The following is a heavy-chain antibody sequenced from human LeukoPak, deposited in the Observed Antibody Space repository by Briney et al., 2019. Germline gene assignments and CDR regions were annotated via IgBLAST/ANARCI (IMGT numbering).Heavy chain of an antibody. Sequence: ASVKVSCKVSGYTLTELSMHWVRQAPGKGLEWMGGFDPEDGETIYAQKFQGRVTMTRDTSISTAYMELSRLRSDDTAVYYCARVLRYFDWNQGEKTLGYWGQGILVTVSS. J-gene: IGHJ4*02. CDR1: GYTLTELS. D-gene: IGHD3-9*01. CDR2: FDPEDGET. CDR3: ARVLRYFDWNQGEKTLGY. V-gene: IGHV1-24*01.